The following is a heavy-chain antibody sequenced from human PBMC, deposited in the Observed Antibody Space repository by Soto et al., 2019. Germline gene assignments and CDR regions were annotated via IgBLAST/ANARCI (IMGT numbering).Heavy chain of an antibody. J-gene: IGHJ4*02. Sequence: GGSLRLSCAASGFTFSSYAMHWVGQAPGKGLEWVAVISYDGSNKYYADSVKGRFTISRDNSKNTLYLQMNSLRAEDTAVYYCARANPGSSGDEWLGYFDYWGQGTLVTVSS. CDR3: ARANPGSSGDEWLGYFDY. CDR1: GFTFSSYA. D-gene: IGHD3-22*01. V-gene: IGHV3-30-3*01. CDR2: ISYDGSNK.